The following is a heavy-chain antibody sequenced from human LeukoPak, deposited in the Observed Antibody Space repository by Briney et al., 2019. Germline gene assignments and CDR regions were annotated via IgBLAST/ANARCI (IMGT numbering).Heavy chain of an antibody. V-gene: IGHV4-30-4*08. CDR3: ARAGSYYDFWSGRGAFDI. CDR1: GGSISSGDYY. J-gene: IGHJ3*02. Sequence: PSETQSLTCTVSGGSISSGDYYWSWIRQPPGKGLEWIGYIYYSGSTYYNPSLKSRVTISVDTSKNQFSLKLSSVTAADTAVYYCARAGSYYDFWSGRGAFDIWGQGTMVTVSS. D-gene: IGHD3-3*01. CDR2: IYYSGST.